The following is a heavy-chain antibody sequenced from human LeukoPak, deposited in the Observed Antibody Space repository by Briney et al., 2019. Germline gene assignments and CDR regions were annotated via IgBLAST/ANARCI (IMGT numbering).Heavy chain of an antibody. Sequence: GGSLRLSCAASGFTFSTYTMSWVRQAPGKGLEWVSSISSTSSYIYYADSVKGRFTISRDTAKNSLYLQMNTLRAEDTAVYYCARASRYDSGGYYPYYFDYWGQGTLVTVSS. CDR2: ISSTSSYI. V-gene: IGHV3-21*01. CDR3: ARASRYDSGGYYPYYFDY. CDR1: GFTFSTYT. D-gene: IGHD3-22*01. J-gene: IGHJ4*02.